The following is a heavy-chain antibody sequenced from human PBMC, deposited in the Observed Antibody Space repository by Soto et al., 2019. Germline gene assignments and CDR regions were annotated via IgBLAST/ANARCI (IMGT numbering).Heavy chain of an antibody. CDR2: THHNEGT. V-gene: IGHV4-4*02. J-gene: IGHJ4*02. CDR1: GDSVFDGRW. CDR3: AREGDYLLEY. Sequence: QVQLQESGPGLVKPSGTLSLTCAVSGDSVFDGRWWSWVRLPPGKGLEWIGETHHNEGTNYNPSLKSRVTISVDKSNNHFFLNLTSVTAVDTAVYYCAREGDYLLEYWGQGILVTVSS. D-gene: IGHD4-17*01.